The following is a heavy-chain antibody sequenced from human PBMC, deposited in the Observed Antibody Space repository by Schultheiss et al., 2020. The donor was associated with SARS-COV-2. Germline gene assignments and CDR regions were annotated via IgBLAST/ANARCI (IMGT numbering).Heavy chain of an antibody. CDR1: GFTFSSYS. V-gene: IGHV4-59*12. CDR3: ARGGGARLWFGELLSSDAFDI. Sequence: GSLRLSCAASGFTFSSYSMNWVRQAPGKGLEWIGYIYYSGSTNYNPSLKSRVTMSVDTYKNQFSLKLSSVTAADTAVYYCARGGGARLWFGELLSSDAFDIWGQGTMVTVSS. CDR2: IYYSGST. J-gene: IGHJ3*02. D-gene: IGHD3-10*01.